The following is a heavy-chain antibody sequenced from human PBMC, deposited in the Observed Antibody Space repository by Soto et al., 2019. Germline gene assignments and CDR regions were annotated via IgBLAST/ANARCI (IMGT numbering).Heavy chain of an antibody. CDR3: AKARCYTTDWYVPHS. CDR2: ISGSGGRH. Sequence: GGSLRLSCAASGFTFTTYTMSWVRQAPGKGLEGGSVISGSGGRHSYADSVQGRFIISRDNRKGTLYLEMNSLKSEDTDMELWAKARCYTTDWYVPHSRGQGTLVTLSP. CDR1: GFTFTTYT. V-gene: IGHV3-23*01. D-gene: IGHD3-16*02. J-gene: IGHJ5*01.